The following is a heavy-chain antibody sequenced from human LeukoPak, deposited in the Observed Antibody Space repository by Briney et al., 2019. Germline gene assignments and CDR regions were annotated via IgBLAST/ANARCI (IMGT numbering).Heavy chain of an antibody. J-gene: IGHJ4*02. CDR3: ARVSRDGYNPYFDY. Sequence: GGSLRLSCAASGFTVSSNYMSWVRQAPGKGLEWVSVIYSGGSTYYADSVKGRFTISRDNSKNTLYLQMNSLRAEHTAVYYCARVSRDGYNPYFDYWGQGTLVTVSS. V-gene: IGHV3-66*02. CDR2: IYSGGST. D-gene: IGHD5-24*01. CDR1: GFTVSSNY.